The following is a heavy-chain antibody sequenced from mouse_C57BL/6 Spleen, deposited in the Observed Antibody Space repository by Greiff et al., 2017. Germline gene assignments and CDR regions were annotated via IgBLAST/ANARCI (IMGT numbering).Heavy chain of an antibody. V-gene: IGHV1-36*01. CDR2: VHPYNGST. CDR1: GYTFTAYY. CDR3: ARWGYYDGCYFAY. J-gene: IGHJ2*01. D-gene: IGHD1-1*01. Sequence: VQLQQPGPVLVKPGPSVKISCKASGYTFTAYYMHWVKQSPGKSLEWIGLVHPYNGSTSYNQKFKGKATLTVDTSSSTAYMELNSLTSEDSAVYYCARWGYYDGCYFAYWGQGTLVTVSA.